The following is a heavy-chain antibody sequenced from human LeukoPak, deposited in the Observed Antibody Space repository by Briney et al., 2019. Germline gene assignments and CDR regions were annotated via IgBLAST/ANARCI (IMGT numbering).Heavy chain of an antibody. CDR3: AKIVVPAAYYFYGMDV. V-gene: IGHV3-23*01. J-gene: IGHJ6*02. Sequence: GGSLRLSCAASGFTFSRYYMSWVRQTPGKGLEWVSGISGNGVKTFYADSVKGRFTISRDNSKKTVDLQMNSLRVEDTAIFYCAKIVVPAAYYFYGMDVWGQGATVTVSS. CDR2: ISGNGVKT. CDR1: GFTFSRYY. D-gene: IGHD2-2*01.